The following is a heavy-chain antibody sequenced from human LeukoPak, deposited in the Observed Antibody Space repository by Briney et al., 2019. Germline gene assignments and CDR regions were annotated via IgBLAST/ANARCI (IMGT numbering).Heavy chain of an antibody. J-gene: IGHJ4*02. CDR2: IYYSGST. CDR1: GGSISSYY. CDR3: ARGRWGYCSSSTCLLDH. Sequence: SETLSLTCTVSGGSISSYYWSWIRQPPGKGLEWIGYIYYSGSTNYNPSLKSRVTISVDTSKNQFSLKLSSVTAADTAVYYCARGRWGYCSSSTCLLDHWGQGTLVTVSS. D-gene: IGHD2-2*01. V-gene: IGHV4-59*01.